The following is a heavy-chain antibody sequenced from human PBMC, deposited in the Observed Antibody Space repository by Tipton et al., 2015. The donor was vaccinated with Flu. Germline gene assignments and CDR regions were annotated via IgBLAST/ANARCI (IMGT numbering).Heavy chain of an antibody. V-gene: IGHV3-33*01. D-gene: IGHD6-13*01. CDR2: IWYDGSNK. CDR1: GFTFSSYG. CDR3: ARMPGIAAAGPRGGFNYYYYGMDV. Sequence: SGFTFSSYGMHWVRQAPGKGLEWVAVIWYDGSNKYYADSVKGRFTISRDNSKNTLYPQMNSLRAEDTAVYYCARMPGIAAAGPRGGFNYYYYGMDVWGQGTTVTVSS. J-gene: IGHJ6*02.